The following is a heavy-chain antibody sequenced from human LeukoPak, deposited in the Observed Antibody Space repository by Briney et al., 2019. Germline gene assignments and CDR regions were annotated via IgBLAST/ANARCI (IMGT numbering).Heavy chain of an antibody. D-gene: IGHD3-22*01. CDR1: GGSISGYY. CDR3: ARGPYSYDSSGAFDI. V-gene: IGHV4-59*08. J-gene: IGHJ3*02. Sequence: PSETLSLTCTVSGGSISGYYWSWLRQPPGKGLEWIGYIYYSGSTNYNPSLKSRVTISVDTSKNQFSLKLSSVTAADTAVYFCARGPYSYDSSGAFDIWGQGTMVTVSS. CDR2: IYYSGST.